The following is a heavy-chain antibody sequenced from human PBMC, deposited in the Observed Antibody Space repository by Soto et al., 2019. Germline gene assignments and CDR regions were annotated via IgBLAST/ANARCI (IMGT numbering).Heavy chain of an antibody. CDR2: IYYSGST. Sequence: SETLSLTCTVSGGSISSSSYYWGWIRQPPGKGLEWIGSIYYSGSTYYNPSLKSRVTISVDTSKNQFSLKLSSVTAADTAVYYCASRKRGYSYGYFDYWGQGTMVTVSS. CDR3: ASRKRGYSYGYFDY. D-gene: IGHD5-18*01. V-gene: IGHV4-39*01. J-gene: IGHJ4*02. CDR1: GGSISSSSYY.